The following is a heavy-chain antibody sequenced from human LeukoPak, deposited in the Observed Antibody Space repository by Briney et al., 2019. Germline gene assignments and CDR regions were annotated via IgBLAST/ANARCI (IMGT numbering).Heavy chain of an antibody. D-gene: IGHD2-21*01. CDR2: ISAYNGNT. J-gene: IGHJ3*01. Sequence: GASVKVSCKASGYTFTSYGISWVRQAPGQGLEWMGWISAYNGNTNYAQKLQGRVTMTTDTSTSTAYMELGSLRSDDTAVYYCASKGDGSCDSSLCQGAFDFWGQGSVVTVSS. CDR3: ASKGDGSCDSSLCQGAFDF. CDR1: GYTFTSYG. V-gene: IGHV1-18*01.